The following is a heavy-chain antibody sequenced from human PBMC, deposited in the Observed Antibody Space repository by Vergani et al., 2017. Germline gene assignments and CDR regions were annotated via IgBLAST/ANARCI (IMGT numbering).Heavy chain of an antibody. D-gene: IGHD2-8*01. CDR2: IYPGDSDT. CDR1: GYSFTSYW. V-gene: IGHV5-51*03. CDR3: AGLLKYCTNGVCYQGDHYYGMDV. J-gene: IGHJ6*02. Sequence: EVQLVQSGAEVKKPGESLKISCKGSGYSFTSYWIGWVRQMPGKGLEWMGIIYPGDSDTRYSPSFQGQVTISADKSISTAYLQWSSLKASDTAMYYCAGLLKYCTNGVCYQGDHYYGMDVWGQGTTVTVSS.